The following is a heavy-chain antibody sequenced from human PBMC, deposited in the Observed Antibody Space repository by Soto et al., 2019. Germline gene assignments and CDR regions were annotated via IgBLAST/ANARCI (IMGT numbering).Heavy chain of an antibody. V-gene: IGHV4-59*01. D-gene: IGHD6-6*01. CDR2: IYYSGST. Sequence: QVQLQESGPGLVKPSETLSLTCTVSGGSISSYYWSWIRQPPGKGLEWIGYIYYSGSTNYNPSLKGPVTITVDTAKNPFALKLSSVTAADTAVYYCARDLYSSSSGGFDYWGQGTLVTVSS. CDR3: ARDLYSSSSGGFDY. J-gene: IGHJ4*02. CDR1: GGSISSYY.